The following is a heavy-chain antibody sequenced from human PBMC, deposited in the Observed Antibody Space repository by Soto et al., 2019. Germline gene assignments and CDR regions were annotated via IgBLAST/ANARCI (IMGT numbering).Heavy chain of an antibody. CDR2: ISSSSSYI. CDR3: AREEEYQLLSAYYYYGMDV. V-gene: IGHV3-21*01. CDR1: GFTFSSYS. Sequence: EVQLVESGGGLVKPGGSLRLSCAASGFTFSSYSMNWVRQAPGKGLEWVSSISSSSSYIYYADSVKGRFTISRDNAKNSLYRQMNSLRAEDTAVYYCAREEEYQLLSAYYYYGMDVWGQGTTVTVSS. J-gene: IGHJ6*02. D-gene: IGHD2-2*01.